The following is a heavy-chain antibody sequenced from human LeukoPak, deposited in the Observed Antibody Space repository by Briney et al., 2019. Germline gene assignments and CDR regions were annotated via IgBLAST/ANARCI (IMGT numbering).Heavy chain of an antibody. Sequence: PSETLSLTCTVSGGSISSSSYYWGWIRQPPGKGLEWIGSIYYSGSTNYNPSLKSRVTISVDTSKNQFSLKLSSVTAADTAVYYCARLDILTGILDYWGQGTLVTVSS. CDR3: ARLDILTGILDY. D-gene: IGHD3-9*01. CDR1: GGSISSSSYY. V-gene: IGHV4-39*07. CDR2: IYYSGST. J-gene: IGHJ4*02.